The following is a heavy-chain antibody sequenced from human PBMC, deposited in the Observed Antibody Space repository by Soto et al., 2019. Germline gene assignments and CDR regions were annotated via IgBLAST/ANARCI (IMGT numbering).Heavy chain of an antibody. J-gene: IGHJ6*03. CDR2: IYYSGST. Sequence: SETLSLTCTVSGGSISSSSYYWGWIRQPPGKGLEWIGSIYYSGSTYYNPSLKSRVTISVDTSKNQFSLKLSSVTAADTAVYYCARQPGGYSYGSYYYYYYMDVWGKGTTVTVSS. D-gene: IGHD5-18*01. CDR1: GGSISSSSYY. CDR3: ARQPGGYSYGSYYYYYYMDV. V-gene: IGHV4-39*01.